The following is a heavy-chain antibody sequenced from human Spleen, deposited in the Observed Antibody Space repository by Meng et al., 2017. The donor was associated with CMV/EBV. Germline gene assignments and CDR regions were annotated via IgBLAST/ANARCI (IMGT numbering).Heavy chain of an antibody. CDR2: ISDSGGNT. CDR3: AKSRNGYGGEDH. D-gene: IGHD5-12*01. J-gene: IGHJ4*02. Sequence: GESLKISCAASDFTISTYWMTWVRQAPGKGLEWVSTISDSGGNTYYPDSVKGRFTISRDNSNKTVYLQMNRLRAEDTAIYYCAKSRNGYGGEDHWGQGMLVTVSS. CDR1: DFTISTYW. V-gene: IGHV3-23*01.